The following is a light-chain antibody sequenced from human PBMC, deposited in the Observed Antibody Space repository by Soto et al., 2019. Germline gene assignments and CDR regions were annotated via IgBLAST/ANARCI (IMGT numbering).Light chain of an antibody. J-gene: IGKJ1*01. CDR2: DAF. Sequence: DIQMTQSPSTLSSSIGDRVTITCRASQSLDNCLAWYQQKPGKAPELLIYDAFSLKSGVSSRFSGSRSGTEGAITISSLQPDDAETYDGQRYDSPPPTFGQGTKGDIK. V-gene: IGKV1-5*01. CDR3: QRYDSPPPT. CDR1: QSLDNC.